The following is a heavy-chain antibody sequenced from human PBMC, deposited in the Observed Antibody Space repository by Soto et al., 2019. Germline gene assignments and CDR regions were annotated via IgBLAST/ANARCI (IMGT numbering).Heavy chain of an antibody. J-gene: IGHJ4*02. CDR3: ARVLGVYCGGDCPLDY. D-gene: IGHD2-21*02. CDR2: IWYDGSNK. Sequence: QVQLVESGGGVVQPGRSLRLSCAASGFTFSSYGMHWVRKAPGKGLEWVVVIWYDGSNKYYADSVKVRFTISSDNSKNTLNMEMISLRADHTAVYFCARVLGVYCGGDCPLDYWGQETLVTVSS. V-gene: IGHV3-33*01. CDR1: GFTFSSYG.